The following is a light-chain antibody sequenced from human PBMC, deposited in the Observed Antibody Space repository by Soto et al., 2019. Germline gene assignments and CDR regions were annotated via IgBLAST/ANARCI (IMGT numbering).Light chain of an antibody. V-gene: IGKV1-39*01. CDR2: AAS. J-gene: IGKJ4*01. Sequence: DIQVTQSPSSLSASIEDRVTITCRASQSITTYLNLYRQKPWKAPKLLIYAASSLQSGVPSRFSGSGSETEFTLRISSLEPEDFETYFFQQMYNAPLTFGGPANVEIK. CDR3: QQMYNAPLT. CDR1: QSITTY.